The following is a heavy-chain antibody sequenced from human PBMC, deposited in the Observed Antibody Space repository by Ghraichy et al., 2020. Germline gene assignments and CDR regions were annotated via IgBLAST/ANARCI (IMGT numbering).Heavy chain of an antibody. J-gene: IGHJ6*03. V-gene: IGHV4-34*01. D-gene: IGHD6-19*01. CDR3: ATVEQGRGHYYYYYMDV. Sequence: SETLSLTCAVSGGSFSGYYWSWIRQPPGKGLEWIGEINHSGSTNYNPSLKSRVTISVDTSKNQFSLKLSSVTAADTAVYYCATVEQGRGHYYYYYMDVWGKGTTVTVSS. CDR2: INHSGST. CDR1: GGSFSGYY.